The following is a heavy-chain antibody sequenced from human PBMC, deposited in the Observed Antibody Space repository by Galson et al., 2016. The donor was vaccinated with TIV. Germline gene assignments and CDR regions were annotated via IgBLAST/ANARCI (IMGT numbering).Heavy chain of an antibody. J-gene: IGHJ4*02. D-gene: IGHD2/OR15-2a*01. V-gene: IGHV3-74*01. CDR1: GFTFSDYW. CDR2: IKPDGSRT. Sequence: SLRLSCATSGFTFSDYWLHWVRQAPGKGLVWVARIKPDGSRTNYADSVKGRVTISRDNAENTLFLQMNSLGVEDTAVYFCARGASQSCPTCGCAFFDTWGQGTLVTVSS. CDR3: ARGASQSCPTCGCAFFDT.